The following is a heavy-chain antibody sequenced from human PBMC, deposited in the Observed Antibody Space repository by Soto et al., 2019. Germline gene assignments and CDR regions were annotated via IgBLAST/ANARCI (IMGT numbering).Heavy chain of an antibody. J-gene: IGHJ5*02. CDR2: ISAYNGNT. V-gene: IGHV1-18*04. Sequence: ASEKVSCRASGYTFTSYGISCVQQAPGQVLEWMGWISAYNGNTNYAQKLQGRVTMTTDTSTSTAYMELRSLRSDDTAVYYCARDLGYYYGSGSHGGWFEPWGQGTLVTVSS. CDR1: GYTFTSYG. D-gene: IGHD3-10*01. CDR3: ARDLGYYYGSGSHGGWFEP.